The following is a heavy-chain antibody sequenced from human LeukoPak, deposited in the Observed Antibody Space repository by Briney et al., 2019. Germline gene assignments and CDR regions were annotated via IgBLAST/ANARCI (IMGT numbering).Heavy chain of an antibody. CDR1: GGSISSSSYY. J-gene: IGHJ5*02. D-gene: IGHD3-10*01. CDR2: IYYSGST. V-gene: IGHV4-39*07. CDR3: ARSLPSVLLLWFGEPGGWFDP. Sequence: PSETLSLTCTVSGGSISSSSYYWGWIRQPPGKGLEWIGSIYYSGSTYYNPSLKSRVTISVDTSKNQFSLKLSSVTAADTAVYYCARSLPSVLLLWFGEPGGWFDPWGQGTLVTVSS.